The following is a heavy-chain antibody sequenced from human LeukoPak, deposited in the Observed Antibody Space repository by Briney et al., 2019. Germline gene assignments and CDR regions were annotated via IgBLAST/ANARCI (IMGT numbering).Heavy chain of an antibody. J-gene: IGHJ4*02. Sequence: GGSLRLSCAASGFSVSSNYMNWVRQAPGKGLVWVSRINSDGSSTSYADSVEGRFTISRDNAKNTLYLQMNSLRAEDTAVYYCAGFQRVGATTDYWGQGTLVTVSS. CDR2: INSDGSST. V-gene: IGHV3-74*01. D-gene: IGHD1-26*01. CDR1: GFSVSSNY. CDR3: AGFQRVGATTDY.